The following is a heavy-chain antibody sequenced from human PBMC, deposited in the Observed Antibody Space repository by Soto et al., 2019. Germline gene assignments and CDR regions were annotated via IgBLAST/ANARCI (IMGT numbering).Heavy chain of an antibody. Sequence: QVQLVQSGAEVKKPGASVKVSCKASGYTFTNFGISWVRQAPGQGLEWMGGISAYNGNTHYAQKFQGRVTMTTDPSTSAAYMEVRRLRFDDTGVYYCARGGAPIAYWGQGTLVTVSS. D-gene: IGHD3-16*01. CDR2: ISAYNGNT. CDR3: ARGGAPIAY. V-gene: IGHV1-18*01. CDR1: GYTFTNFG. J-gene: IGHJ4*02.